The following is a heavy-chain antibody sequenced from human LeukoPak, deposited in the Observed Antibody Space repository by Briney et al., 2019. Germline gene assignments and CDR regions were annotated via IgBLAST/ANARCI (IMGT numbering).Heavy chain of an antibody. Sequence: SETLSLTCTVSGGSISSYYWSWIRQPPGKGLEWIGYIYYSGSTNYNPSLKSRVTISVDTSKNQFSLKLSSVTAADTAVYYCARGMWGQRLDGLYYMDVWGKGTTVTVSS. V-gene: IGHV4-59*01. CDR1: GGSISSYY. CDR3: ARGMWGQRLDGLYYMDV. D-gene: IGHD6-25*01. CDR2: IYYSGST. J-gene: IGHJ6*03.